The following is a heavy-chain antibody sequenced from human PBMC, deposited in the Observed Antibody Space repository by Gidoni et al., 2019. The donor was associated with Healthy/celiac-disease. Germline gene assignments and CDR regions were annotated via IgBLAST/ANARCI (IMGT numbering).Heavy chain of an antibody. V-gene: IGHV1-2*02. Sequence: QVQLVQSGAEVKKPGASVKVSCTASGYTFTGYYMHWVRQAPGQGLEWMGWINPNSGGTNYAQKFQGRVTMTRDTSISTAYMELSRLRSDDTAVYYCARDLHYDFWSGYPADYWGQGTLVTVSS. CDR2: INPNSGGT. CDR1: GYTFTGYY. J-gene: IGHJ4*02. CDR3: ARDLHYDFWSGYPADY. D-gene: IGHD3-3*01.